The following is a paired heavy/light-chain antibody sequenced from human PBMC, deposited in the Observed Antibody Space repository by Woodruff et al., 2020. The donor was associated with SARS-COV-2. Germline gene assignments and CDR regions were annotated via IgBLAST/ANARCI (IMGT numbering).Heavy chain of an antibody. V-gene: IGHV3-23*01. Sequence: EVQLLESGGDLVQPGGSLRLSCAASGFTFSSYAMSWVRQVPGKGLEWVSGISGSGGSTYYADSVKGRFTISRDNSKNTMYLEMNSLRAEDTAVYYCAKGRCVGRCYPSSDDAFDIWGQGTMVTVSS. CDR1: GFTFSSYA. CDR3: AKGRCVGRCYPSSDDAFDI. CDR2: ISGSGGST. D-gene: IGHD2-15*01. J-gene: IGHJ3*02.
Light chain of an antibody. J-gene: IGLJ3*02. CDR1: SSDVGGYKY. Sequence: QSALTQPASVSGSPGQSITISCTGTSSDVGGYKYVSWYQQHPGKVPKLMIYEVSNRPSGVSNRFSGSKSGNTASLTISGLQAEDEADYYCSSYTSSNTLVFGGGTKLTVL. CDR2: EVS. CDR3: SSYTSSNTLV. V-gene: IGLV2-14*01.